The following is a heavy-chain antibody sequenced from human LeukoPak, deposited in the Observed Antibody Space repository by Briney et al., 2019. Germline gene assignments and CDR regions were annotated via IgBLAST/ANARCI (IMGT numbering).Heavy chain of an antibody. CDR3: ASRRAFDI. J-gene: IGHJ3*02. Sequence: GGSVKVSCKASGYTFTSYDINWVRQAPGQGAEGMGWMNDKSGNTVYAPKFQGRFTMTRNTSISTAYMELSSLRSEDTAVYYCASRRAFDIWGQGTMVTVSS. CDR2: MNDKSGNT. V-gene: IGHV1-8*01. CDR1: GYTFTSYD.